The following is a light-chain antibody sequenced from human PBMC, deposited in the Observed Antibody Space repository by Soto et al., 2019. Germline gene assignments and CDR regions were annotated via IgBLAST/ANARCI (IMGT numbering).Light chain of an antibody. CDR3: QQSYSTSIT. J-gene: IGKJ5*01. CDR1: QTISSY. Sequence: DIQMTQSPSSLSASVGDRVTITCRASQTISSYLNWYQQKPGKAPKLLIYAVSSLQRGVPSRFSGSGSGTDFTLTISSLQPEDFATYSCQQSYSTSITFGQGTRLEIK. V-gene: IGKV1-39*01. CDR2: AVS.